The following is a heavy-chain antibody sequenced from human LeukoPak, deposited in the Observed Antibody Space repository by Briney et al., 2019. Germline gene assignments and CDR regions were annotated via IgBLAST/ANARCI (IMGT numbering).Heavy chain of an antibody. CDR2: IYYSGRT. CDR1: GGSISTFY. D-gene: IGHD3-22*01. CDR3: ARDFDTSGYYFDY. V-gene: IGHV4-59*08. Sequence: SETLSLTCSVSGGSISTFYWSWIRQPPGKGLEWIGYIYYSGRTKYNPSLKSRVTMSVDTSKNQFSLKLSSVTAADTAVYYCARDFDTSGYYFDYWGQGTLVTVSS. J-gene: IGHJ4*02.